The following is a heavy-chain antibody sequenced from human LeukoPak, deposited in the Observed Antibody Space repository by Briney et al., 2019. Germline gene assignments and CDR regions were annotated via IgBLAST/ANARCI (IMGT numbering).Heavy chain of an antibody. D-gene: IGHD6-13*01. J-gene: IGHJ2*01. CDR2: ISGSGGST. CDR1: GFTFSSYA. Sequence: GGSLRLSCAASGFTFSSYAMSWVRQAPGKGLEWASAISGSGGSTYYADSVKGRFTISRDNSKNTLYLQMNSLRAEDTAVYYCAKDRGAAAANWYFDLWGRGTLVTVSS. V-gene: IGHV3-23*01. CDR3: AKDRGAAAANWYFDL.